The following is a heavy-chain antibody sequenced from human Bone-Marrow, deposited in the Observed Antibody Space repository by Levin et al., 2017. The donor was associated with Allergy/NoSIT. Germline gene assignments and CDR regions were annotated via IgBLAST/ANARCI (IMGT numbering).Heavy chain of an antibody. J-gene: IGHJ5*02. Sequence: PGGSLRLSCVVSGFSFSSSWMSWVRQAPGKGLEWVANINEDGSAKYYVDSVKGRFTVSRDNAENSLYLQMDDLRAEDTALYYCARDVTMGGEAWGQGTLVTVSS. CDR3: ARDVTMGGEA. CDR2: INEDGSAK. D-gene: IGHD3-10*01. V-gene: IGHV3-7*03. CDR1: GFSFSSSW.